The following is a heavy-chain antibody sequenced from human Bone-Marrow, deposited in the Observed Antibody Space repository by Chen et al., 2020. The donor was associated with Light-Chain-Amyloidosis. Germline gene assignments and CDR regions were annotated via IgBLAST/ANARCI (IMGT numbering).Heavy chain of an antibody. J-gene: IGHJ4*02. CDR3: VRGTVTTRYFDY. D-gene: IGHD4-17*01. Sequence: VQLMESGGDVVQPGRSLRLSCAASGFTFDDFVMSWVRQVPGKGLEWVSGINWNGGSTGYAASVKGRFTVSRDNAKNSLYLEMNSLRAEDTALYYCVRGTVTTRYFDYWGQGILVTVSS. CDR2: INWNGGST. CDR1: GFTFDDFV. V-gene: IGHV3-20*04.